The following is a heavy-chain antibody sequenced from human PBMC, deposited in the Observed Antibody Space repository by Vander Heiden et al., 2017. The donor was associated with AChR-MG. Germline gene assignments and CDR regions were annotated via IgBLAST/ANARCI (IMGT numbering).Heavy chain of an antibody. J-gene: IGHJ4*02. D-gene: IGHD1-1*01. CDR2: ISSSSSTI. V-gene: IGHV3-48*02. Sequence: EVQLVESGGGLVQPGGSLRLPCAAFGFTFSSYSMNWVRQAPGKGMEWVSYISSSSSTIYYADSVKGRFTISRDNAKNSLYLQMNSLRDEDTAVYYCASLDRWVDYWGQGTLVTVSS. CDR3: ASLDRWVDY. CDR1: GFTFSSYS.